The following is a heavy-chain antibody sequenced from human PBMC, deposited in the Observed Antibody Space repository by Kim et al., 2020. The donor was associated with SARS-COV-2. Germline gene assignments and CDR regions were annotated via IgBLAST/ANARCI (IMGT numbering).Heavy chain of an antibody. CDR2: ISYDGSKK. D-gene: IGHD4-17*01. Sequence: GGSLRLSCAASGFTFSSHGMHWVRQAPGKGLEWVAVISYDGSKKYYADSVKGRFTISRDNYKDTLDLQMNSLRAEDTAMYYCAKDFYGDDENEYYYGMDV. J-gene: IGHJ6*01. V-gene: IGHV3-30*18. CDR3: AKDFYGDDENEYYYGMDV. CDR1: GFTFSSHG.